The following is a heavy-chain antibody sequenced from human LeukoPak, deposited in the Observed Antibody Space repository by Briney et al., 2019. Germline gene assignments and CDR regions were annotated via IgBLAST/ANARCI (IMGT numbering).Heavy chain of an antibody. CDR3: ARRVGRWFGERAYYYNYMDV. J-gene: IGHJ6*03. D-gene: IGHD3-10*01. Sequence: PSETLSLTCAVYGGSFSGYYWTWIRQPPGKGLEWIGEINHSRSTNYNPSLKSRVTISVDTSKNQFSLKPSSVTAADTAVYYCARRVGRWFGERAYYYNYMDVWDKGTTVTISS. V-gene: IGHV4-34*01. CDR1: GGSFSGYY. CDR2: INHSRST.